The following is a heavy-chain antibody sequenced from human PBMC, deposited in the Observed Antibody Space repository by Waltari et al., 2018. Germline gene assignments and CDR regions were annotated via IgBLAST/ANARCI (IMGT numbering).Heavy chain of an antibody. V-gene: IGHV3-7*01. CDR1: GVTLSSCW. D-gene: IGHD4-17*01. CDR2: IKQDGSEK. Sequence: EVQLVESGGGSVQPGGSLRLSCAASGVTLSSCWVDGVRQAPGKGLEWVANIKQDGSEKNYVDSVEGRFSISRDNAQNSLYLQMNSLRAEDTAIYYCVTGLTTVTAKDYFDHWGQGALVTVSS. J-gene: IGHJ4*02. CDR3: VTGLTTVTAKDYFDH.